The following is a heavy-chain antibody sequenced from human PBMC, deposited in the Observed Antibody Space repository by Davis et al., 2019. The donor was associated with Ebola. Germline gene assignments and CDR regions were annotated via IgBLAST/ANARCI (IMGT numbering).Heavy chain of an antibody. D-gene: IGHD3-22*01. J-gene: IGHJ4*02. CDR3: ARDTYYYDSSGYWARAIDY. CDR2: INHSGST. CDR1: GGSFSGYY. Sequence: PSETLSLTCAVYGGSFSGYYWSWIRQPPGKGLEWIGEINHSGSTNYNPSLKSRVTISVDTSKNQFSLKLSSVTAADTAVYYCARDTYYYDSSGYWARAIDYWGQGTLVTVSS. V-gene: IGHV4-34*01.